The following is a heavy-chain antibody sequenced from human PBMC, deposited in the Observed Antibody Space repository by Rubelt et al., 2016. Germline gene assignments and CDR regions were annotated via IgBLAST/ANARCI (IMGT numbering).Heavy chain of an antibody. Sequence: VSAISGSGGSTYYADSVKGRFTISRDNSKNTLYLQMNSLRAEDTAVYYCAKIPYDFDTSGDLVPSWWGFFDYWGQGTLVTVSS. J-gene: IGHJ4*02. CDR2: ISGSGGST. CDR3: AKIPYDFDTSGDLVPSWWGFFDY. V-gene: IGHV3-23*01. D-gene: IGHD3-22*01.